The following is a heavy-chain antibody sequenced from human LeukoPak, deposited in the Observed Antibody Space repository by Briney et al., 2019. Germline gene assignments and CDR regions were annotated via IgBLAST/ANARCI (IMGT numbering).Heavy chain of an antibody. V-gene: IGHV4-39*01. CDR2: IYHSGRT. Sequence: SETLSLTCSVSGDSVSRSDSYWDWIRQPPGKGLEWIGTIYHSGRTYYSPSLKSRVTMSVDPSNNQFSLNLRSVTAADTAVYYCARRRYYDGSGYLEWGQGTLHSVSS. CDR3: ARRRYYDGSGYLE. CDR1: GDSVSRSDSY. J-gene: IGHJ1*01. D-gene: IGHD3-22*01.